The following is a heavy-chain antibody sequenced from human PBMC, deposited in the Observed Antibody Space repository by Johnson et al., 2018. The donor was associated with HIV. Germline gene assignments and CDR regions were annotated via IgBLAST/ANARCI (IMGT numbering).Heavy chain of an antibody. CDR1: GFSVSDSY. V-gene: IGHV3-66*01. D-gene: IGHD4-17*01. J-gene: IGHJ3*02. Sequence: VQLVESWGGLVQPGESLRLSCAAAGFSVSDSYVSWVRQAAGRGLEWVSVIYSGGSTYYADSVKGRFTISRDNSKNTLYLQMNSLRAEDTAVYYCARMTTTVSHHDAFDIWGQGTMVTVSS. CDR3: ARMTTTVSHHDAFDI. CDR2: IYSGGST.